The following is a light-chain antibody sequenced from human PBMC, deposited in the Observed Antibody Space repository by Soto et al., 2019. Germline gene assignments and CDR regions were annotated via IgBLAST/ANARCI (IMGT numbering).Light chain of an antibody. CDR2: DIS. CDR3: SSHTTNRGLRDV. Sequence: QSALTQPASVSGSPGQSITISCSGTSSDVGGYDYVSWYQHLPGKAPKVMIYDISNRPSGVSNRFSGSKSGNTAFLTISGLQTEDEADYYCSSHTTNRGLRDVFGTGTKLTVL. CDR1: SSDVGGYDY. V-gene: IGLV2-14*03. J-gene: IGLJ1*01.